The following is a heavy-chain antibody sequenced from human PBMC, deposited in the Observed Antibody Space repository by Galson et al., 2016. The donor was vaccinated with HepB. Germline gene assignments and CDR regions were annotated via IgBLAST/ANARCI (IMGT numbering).Heavy chain of an antibody. D-gene: IGHD2-2*01. CDR1: GFPFDDYG. J-gene: IGHJ2*01. Sequence: SLRLSCAAAGFPFDDYGMSWVRQAPGKGLEWVSGTKWIGGSTGDADSVKGRCTISRDNAKNSLYLKMNSLSAEDTALYYCARAGFSTSWPSDIYWYFDLWGRGTLVTVSS. V-gene: IGHV3-20*04. CDR2: TKWIGGST. CDR3: ARAGFSTSWPSDIYWYFDL.